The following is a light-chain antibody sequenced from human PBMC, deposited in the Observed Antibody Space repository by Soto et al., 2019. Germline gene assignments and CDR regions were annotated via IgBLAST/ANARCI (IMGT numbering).Light chain of an antibody. V-gene: IGLV2-11*01. Sequence: QSALTQPRSVSGSPGQSVTISCTGTSSDVGGYNYVSWYQQHPPKAPKLMIYDVSKRPSGVPDRFSGSKSGNTASLTISGLQAEDEADYYCCSYAGSYTLVFGGGTKLTVL. CDR3: CSYAGSYTLV. CDR2: DVS. J-gene: IGLJ2*01. CDR1: SSDVGGYNY.